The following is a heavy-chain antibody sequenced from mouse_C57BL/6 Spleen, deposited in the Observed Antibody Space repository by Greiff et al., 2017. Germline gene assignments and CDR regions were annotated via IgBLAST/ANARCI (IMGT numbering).Heavy chain of an antibody. D-gene: IGHD1-1*01. CDR2: IDPSDSET. CDR1: GYTFTSYW. Sequence: VQLQQPGAELVRPGSSVKLSCKASGYTFTSYWMHWVKQRPIQGLEWIGNIDPSDSETHYNQKFKDKATLTVDKSTSTAYMQLSILTSEDSAVYYCARRELTTPWWFDVWGTGTTVTVSS. CDR3: ARRELTTPWWFDV. V-gene: IGHV1-52*01. J-gene: IGHJ1*03.